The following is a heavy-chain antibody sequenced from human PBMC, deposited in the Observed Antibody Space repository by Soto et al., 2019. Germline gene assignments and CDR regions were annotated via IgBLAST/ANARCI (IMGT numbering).Heavy chain of an antibody. Sequence: QVQLQESGPGLVKPSQTLSLTCTVSGGSISSGGYYWSWIRQHPGKGLEWIGYIYYSGSTYYNPSLKSRLTISVDTSKKQFSLKLSSVTAADTAVYYCARGPDSSHWYFDLWGRGTLVTVSS. V-gene: IGHV4-31*03. CDR2: IYYSGST. J-gene: IGHJ2*01. CDR3: ARGPDSSHWYFDL. D-gene: IGHD3-3*01. CDR1: GGSISSGGYY.